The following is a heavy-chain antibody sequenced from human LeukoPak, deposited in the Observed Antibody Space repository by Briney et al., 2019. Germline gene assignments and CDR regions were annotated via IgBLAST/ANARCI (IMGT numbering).Heavy chain of an antibody. CDR2: IYYSGST. D-gene: IGHD3-22*01. V-gene: IGHV4-31*03. CDR1: GGSISSGGYY. Sequence: SQTLSLTCTVSGGSISSGGYYWSWIRQHPGKGLEWIGYIYYSGSTYYNPSLKSRVTISVDTSKNQFFLKLSSVTAADTAVYYCARNHPYDSSGEDYWGQGTLVTVSS. J-gene: IGHJ4*02. CDR3: ARNHPYDSSGEDY.